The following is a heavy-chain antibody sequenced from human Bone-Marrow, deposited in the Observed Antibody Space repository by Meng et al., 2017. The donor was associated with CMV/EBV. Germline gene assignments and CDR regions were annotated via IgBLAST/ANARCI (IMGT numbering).Heavy chain of an antibody. CDR1: GGSLNGYC. D-gene: IGHD1-7*01. V-gene: IGHV4-34*01. CDR3: ARGHRGRTT. J-gene: IGHJ5*02. CDR2: INLSGST. Sequence: LSRTCAVDGGSLNGYCWSGIRQPPGKGLEWIGEINLSGSTNYNPSLKSRVTILAGTSKNQFSLRLTSVTAADRAVYFCARGHRGRTTWGQGTLVTVSS.